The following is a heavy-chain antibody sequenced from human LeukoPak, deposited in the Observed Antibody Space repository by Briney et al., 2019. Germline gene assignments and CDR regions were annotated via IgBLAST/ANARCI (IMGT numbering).Heavy chain of an antibody. CDR2: IYYSGST. D-gene: IGHD6-19*01. CDR1: GGSISSYY. Sequence: ASETLSLTCTVSGGSISSYYWSWIRQPPGKGLEWIGYIYYSGSTNYNPSLKSRVTISVDTPKNQFSLKLSSVTAADTAVYYCAGWRSSGWYYAFGIWGQGTMVTVSS. CDR3: AGWRSSGWYYAFGI. J-gene: IGHJ3*02. V-gene: IGHV4-59*03.